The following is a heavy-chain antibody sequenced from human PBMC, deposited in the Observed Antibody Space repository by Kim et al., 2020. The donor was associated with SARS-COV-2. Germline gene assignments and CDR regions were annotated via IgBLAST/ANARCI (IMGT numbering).Heavy chain of an antibody. Sequence: GGSLRLSCAASGFTFSNAWMSWVRQAPGKGLEWVGRIKSKTDGGTTDYAAPVKGRFTISRDDSKNTLYLQMNSLKTEDTAVYYCTTRQKVFLGYCSGGSCSEYFQHWGQGTLVTVSS. CDR3: TTRQKVFLGYCSGGSCSEYFQH. CDR2: IKSKTDGGTT. J-gene: IGHJ1*01. CDR1: GFTFSNAW. D-gene: IGHD2-15*01. V-gene: IGHV3-15*01.